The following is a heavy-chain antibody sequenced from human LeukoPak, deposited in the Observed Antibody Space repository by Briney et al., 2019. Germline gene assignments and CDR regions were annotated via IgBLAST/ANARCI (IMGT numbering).Heavy chain of an antibody. CDR2: IYHSGST. J-gene: IGHJ4*02. V-gene: IGHV4-4*02. CDR1: GGSISSSNW. D-gene: IGHD6-6*01. CDR3: ARTSSSSAADY. Sequence: SETLSLTCAVSGGSISSSNWWSWVRQPPGKGLEWIGEIYHSGSTNYNPSLKSRVTISVDTSKNQFSLKLSSVTAADTAVYYCARTSSSSAADYWGQGTLVTVSS.